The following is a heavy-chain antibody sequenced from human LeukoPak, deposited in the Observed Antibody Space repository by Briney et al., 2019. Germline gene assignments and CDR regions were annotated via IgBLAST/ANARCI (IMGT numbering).Heavy chain of an antibody. CDR2: INHSGST. CDR3: ARGPLFAARPIFDY. V-gene: IGHV4-34*01. J-gene: IGHJ4*02. D-gene: IGHD6-6*01. CDR1: GGSFSGYY. Sequence: PSETLSLTCAVYGGSFSGYYWSWIRQPPGKGLEWIGEINHSGSTNYNPSLKSRVTISVDTSKNQFSLKLSSVTAADTAVYYCARGPLFAARPIFDYWGQGTLVTVSS.